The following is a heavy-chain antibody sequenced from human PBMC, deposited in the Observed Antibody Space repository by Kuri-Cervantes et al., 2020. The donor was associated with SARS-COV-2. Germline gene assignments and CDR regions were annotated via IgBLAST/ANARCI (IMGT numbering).Heavy chain of an antibody. CDR3: ARDSSSPFDY. CDR2: FDPEDGET. D-gene: IGHD6-6*01. V-gene: IGHV1-24*01. CDR1: GYTFTSYG. J-gene: IGHJ4*02. Sequence: ASVKVSCKASGYTFTSYGISWVRQAPGKGLEWMGGFDPEDGETIYAQKFQGRVTMTEDTSTDTAYMELSSLRSEDTAVYYCARDSSSPFDYWGQGTLVTVSS.